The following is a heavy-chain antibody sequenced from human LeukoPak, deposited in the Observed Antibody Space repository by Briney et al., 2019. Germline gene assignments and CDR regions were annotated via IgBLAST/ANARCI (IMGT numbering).Heavy chain of an antibody. D-gene: IGHD3-10*01. CDR2: IYSDGST. J-gene: IGHJ4*02. CDR3: ARPNYYGSDLDY. V-gene: IGHV3-53*01. CDR1: GFXVSSNY. Sequence: GGSLRLSCAASGFXVSSNYMTWVRQAPGKGLEWVSVIYSDGSTYYADSVKGRFTISRDNSKNTLYLQMNSLRAEDTAVYYCARPNYYGSDLDYWGQGTLVTVSS.